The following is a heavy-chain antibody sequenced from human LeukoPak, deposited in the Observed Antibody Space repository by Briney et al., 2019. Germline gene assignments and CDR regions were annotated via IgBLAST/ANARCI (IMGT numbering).Heavy chain of an antibody. CDR1: GFTFSSYA. D-gene: IGHD6-13*01. CDR3: AKDRSIAAAGYGYFDY. Sequence: GGSLRLSCAASGFTFSSYATSWVRQAPGKGLEWVSAISGSGGSTYYADSVKGRFTISRDNSKNTLYLQMNSLRAEDTAVYYCAKDRSIAAAGYGYFDYWGQGTLVTVSS. CDR2: ISGSGGST. J-gene: IGHJ4*02. V-gene: IGHV3-23*01.